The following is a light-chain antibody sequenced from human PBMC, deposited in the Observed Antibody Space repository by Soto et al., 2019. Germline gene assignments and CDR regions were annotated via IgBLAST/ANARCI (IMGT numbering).Light chain of an antibody. Sequence: DIQMTQSPSSLSAFVGDRVTITCRASQGISNYLAWYQQKPGKVPKLLIYAASTLQTGVPSRFSGSGSGTDFTLTISGLQPEDVATDFCDKYNIVPLTFVGGTNVE. CDR3: DKYNIVPLT. CDR1: QGISNY. V-gene: IGKV1-27*01. J-gene: IGKJ4*01. CDR2: AAS.